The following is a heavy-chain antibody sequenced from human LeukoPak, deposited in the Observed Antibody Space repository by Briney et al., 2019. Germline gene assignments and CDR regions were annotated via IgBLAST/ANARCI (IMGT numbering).Heavy chain of an antibody. CDR2: IIPIFGTA. V-gene: IGHV1-69*06. CDR1: GDTFSSYA. CDR3: ARDGPLYSSGWAPYYYYYMDV. D-gene: IGHD6-19*01. Sequence: SVKVSCKASGDTFSSYAISWVRQAPGQGLEWMGGIIPIFGTANYAQKFQGRVTITADKSTSTAYMELSSLRSEDTAVYYCARDGPLYSSGWAPYYYYYMDVWGKGTTVTVSS. J-gene: IGHJ6*03.